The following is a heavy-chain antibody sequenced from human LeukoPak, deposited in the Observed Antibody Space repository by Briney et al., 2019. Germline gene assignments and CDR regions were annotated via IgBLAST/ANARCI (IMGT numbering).Heavy chain of an antibody. D-gene: IGHD3-10*01. Sequence: ASVKVSCKASGGTFSSYAISWVRQAPGQGLEWMGGIIPIFGTANYAQKFQGRVTITADESTSTAYMELSSLRSDDTAVYYCVRDSDHAPDYWGQGTLVTVSS. CDR1: GGTFSSYA. J-gene: IGHJ4*02. CDR2: IIPIFGTA. V-gene: IGHV1-69*13. CDR3: VRDSDHAPDY.